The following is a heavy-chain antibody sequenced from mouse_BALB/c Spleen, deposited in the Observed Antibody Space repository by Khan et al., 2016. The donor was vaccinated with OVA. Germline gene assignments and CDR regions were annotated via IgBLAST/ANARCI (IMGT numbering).Heavy chain of an antibody. CDR1: GHTFTDYN. V-gene: IGHV1S29*02. Sequence: QLSGPELVKPGASVKISCKASGHTFTDYNMDWVKQSQGESLEWIGYIFPNTGDTGYNQKFKTKATLTIDSSSNTAYMELRGLTSEDSAGYYCARSGYGSFAYWGQGTLVTVSA. J-gene: IGHJ3*01. CDR3: ARSGYGSFAY. CDR2: IFPNTGDT. D-gene: IGHD1-2*01.